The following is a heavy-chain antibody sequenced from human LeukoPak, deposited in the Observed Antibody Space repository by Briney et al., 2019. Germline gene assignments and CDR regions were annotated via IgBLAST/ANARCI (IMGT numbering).Heavy chain of an antibody. J-gene: IGHJ4*02. V-gene: IGHV3-33*01. CDR1: GFTFSSYG. CDR2: IWYDGSNK. D-gene: IGHD3-3*01. CDR3: ARVGNYDFWSGYYLDY. Sequence: PGGSLRLSCAASGFTFSSYGMHWVRQAPGKGLEWVAVIWYDGSNKYYADSVKGRFTISRDNSKNTLYLQMNSLRAEDTAVYYCARVGNYDFWSGYYLDYWGQGTLVTVSS.